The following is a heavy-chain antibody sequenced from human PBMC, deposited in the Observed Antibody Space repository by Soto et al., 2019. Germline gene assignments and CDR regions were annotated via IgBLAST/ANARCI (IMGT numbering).Heavy chain of an antibody. Sequence: SGPTLVNPTHTLTLTCTCSGFSLSTRAVGXGWIGQAQGTGLVWLTLICWNDDTRYSPWLKNRLTSTKYTYKHHVVQTMTNMDPVATGSYHGSHRHELGSLDIWGQGTKVTV. D-gene: IGHD1-26*01. CDR1: GFSLSTRAVG. CDR3: SHRHELGSLDI. V-gene: IGHV2-5*01. J-gene: IGHJ3*02. CDR2: ICWNDDT.